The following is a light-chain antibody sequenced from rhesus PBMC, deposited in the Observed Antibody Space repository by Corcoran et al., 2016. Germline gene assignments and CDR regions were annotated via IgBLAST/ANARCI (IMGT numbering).Light chain of an antibody. J-gene: IGKJ4*01. CDR1: QGISSY. CDR2: KAS. CDR3: QQRNSYPLT. V-gene: IGKV1-25*01. Sequence: DIQMTQSPSSLSASVGDRVTITCRASQGISSYLAWYQQKPGKAPKLLIYKASNLQSGVPSRFSGNGSGTDFTFTISSLQPEDFATYYCQQRNSYPLTFGGETKVEIK.